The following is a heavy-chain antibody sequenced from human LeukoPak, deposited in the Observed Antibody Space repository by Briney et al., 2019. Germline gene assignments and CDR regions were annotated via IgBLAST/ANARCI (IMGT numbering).Heavy chain of an antibody. D-gene: IGHD1-26*01. V-gene: IGHV3-53*01. CDR2: IYSGGST. CDR1: GFTVSSNY. Sequence: GGSLRLSCAASGFTVSSNYMSWVRQAPGKGLEWVSVIYSGGSTYYADSVKGRFTISRDNSENTLYLQMNSLRAEDTAVYYCARDFPPHGYSGSSRWGQGTLVTVSS. J-gene: IGHJ4*02. CDR3: ARDFPPHGYSGSSR.